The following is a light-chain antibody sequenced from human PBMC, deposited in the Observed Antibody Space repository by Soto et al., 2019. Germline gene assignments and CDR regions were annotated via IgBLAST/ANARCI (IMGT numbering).Light chain of an antibody. J-gene: IGKJ1*01. Sequence: EIVLTQSPGTLSLSPGERATLSCRSSKSVSSNYLAWYQQTPDQAPRLVIYDVSGRATGIPDRFSGSGSGTDFTLTISRLEPEDFAVYYCQQYGSSPTFGQGTKVEIK. CDR3: QQYGSSPT. CDR2: DVS. V-gene: IGKV3-20*01. CDR1: KSVSSNY.